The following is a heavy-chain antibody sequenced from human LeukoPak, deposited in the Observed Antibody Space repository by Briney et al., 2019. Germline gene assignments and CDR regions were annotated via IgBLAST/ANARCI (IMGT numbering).Heavy chain of an antibody. CDR2: IRDDGSNK. CDR1: GFMFIEYG. V-gene: IGHV3-30*02. D-gene: IGHD6-19*01. J-gene: IGHJ4*02. CDR3: AKDWGGRGCCGDYFDY. Sequence: PGGSLRLSCAASGFMFIEYGMHWVRQAPGKGLEWVAFIRDDGSNKLYAESVKGRFTISRDHSKNTVSLQMNSLRSGDTAVYYCAKDWGGRGCCGDYFDYWGQGSLVTVSS.